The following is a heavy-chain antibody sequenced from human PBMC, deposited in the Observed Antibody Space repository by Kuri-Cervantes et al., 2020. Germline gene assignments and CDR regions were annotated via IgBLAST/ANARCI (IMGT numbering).Heavy chain of an antibody. V-gene: IGHV3-7*01. Sequence: GESLKISCAASGFTFSSYWMSWVRQAPGKGLEWVANIKQDGSEKYYVDSVKGRFTISRDNAKNSLYLQMNSLRDEDTAVYYCARDFDDSSGYYETYFDYWGQGTLVTVSS. CDR2: IKQDGSEK. J-gene: IGHJ4*02. CDR1: GFTFSSYW. D-gene: IGHD3-22*01. CDR3: ARDFDDSSGYYETYFDY.